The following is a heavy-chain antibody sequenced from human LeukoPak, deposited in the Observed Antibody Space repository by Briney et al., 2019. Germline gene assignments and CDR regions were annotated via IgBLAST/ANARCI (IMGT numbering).Heavy chain of an antibody. J-gene: IGHJ6*03. Sequence: SQTLSLTCTVSGGSISSDGYYWTWIRQHPGEGLEWIGYIYYTGSTHYNPSLKRRVAISLDTSKNQLSLKPNSVTPEDTAVYYCAREGYDSSGYYYYYYYMDVWGKGTTVTVSS. CDR2: IYYTGST. V-gene: IGHV4-31*03. CDR1: GGSISSDGYY. D-gene: IGHD3-22*01. CDR3: AREGYDSSGYYYYYYYMDV.